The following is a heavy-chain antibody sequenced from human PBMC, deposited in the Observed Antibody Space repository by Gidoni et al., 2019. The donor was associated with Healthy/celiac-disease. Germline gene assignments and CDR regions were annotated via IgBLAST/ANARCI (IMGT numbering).Heavy chain of an antibody. V-gene: IGHV4-30-4*01. J-gene: IGHJ3*02. CDR3: AGARVVIDAFDI. CDR2: IYYSGST. CDR1: GGSISSGDYY. D-gene: IGHD3-3*01. Sequence: VQLQESGPGLEKPSQTLSHTCTVAGGSISSGDYYWRWIRQPPGKGLAWIGYIYYSGSTYYNPSLKSRVTISVDTSKYLFSLKLSSVTAADTAVYYCAGARVVIDAFDIWGQGTMVTVSS.